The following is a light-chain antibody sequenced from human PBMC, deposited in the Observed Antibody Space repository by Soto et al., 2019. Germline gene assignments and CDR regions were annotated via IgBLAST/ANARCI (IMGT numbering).Light chain of an antibody. J-gene: IGLJ2*01. CDR3: SSYTSSSTKVV. V-gene: IGLV2-14*01. CDR1: SSDVGGYNY. CDR2: EVS. Sequence: QYALTQPASVSGSPGQSITISCTGTSSDVGGYNYVSWYQQHPGKAPKLMIYEVSNRPSGVSNRFSGSKSDNTASLTISGLQAEDEADYYCSSYTSSSTKVVFGGGTKLTVL.